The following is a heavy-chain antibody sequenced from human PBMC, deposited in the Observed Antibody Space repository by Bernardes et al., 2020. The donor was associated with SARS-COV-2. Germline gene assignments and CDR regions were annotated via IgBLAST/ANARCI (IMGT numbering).Heavy chain of an antibody. V-gene: IGHV3-13*01. Sequence: GSLRLSCAASGFTFSSYVMHWVRQATGKGLEWVSAIGTAGDTYYPGSVKGRFTISRENAKNSLYLQMNSLRAGYTAVYYCARAVPSGYDTYYYSYGMDVWGQGTTVTVSS. J-gene: IGHJ6*02. CDR2: IGTAGDT. CDR1: GFTFSSYV. D-gene: IGHD5-12*01. CDR3: ARAVPSGYDTYYYSYGMDV.